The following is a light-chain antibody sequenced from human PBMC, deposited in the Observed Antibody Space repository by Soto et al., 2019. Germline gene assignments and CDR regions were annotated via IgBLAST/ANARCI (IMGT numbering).Light chain of an antibody. Sequence: EIVMTQSPVTLSMSPGERVTLSCRASQSVRSNLAWYQQIPGRAPRLLIYDASTRAIGIPPRFTGSGSGTDFALSISSLQSEDFAVYYGQQYNNWPRTFGQGTKVEIK. J-gene: IGKJ1*01. CDR3: QQYNNWPRT. CDR1: QSVRSN. CDR2: DAS. V-gene: IGKV3-15*01.